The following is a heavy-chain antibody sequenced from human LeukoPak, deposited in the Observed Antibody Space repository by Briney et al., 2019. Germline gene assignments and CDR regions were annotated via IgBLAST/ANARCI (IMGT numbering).Heavy chain of an antibody. CDR2: IYYSGST. J-gene: IGHJ3*02. Sequence: SETLSLTCTVSGGSISSGGYYWSWIRQHPGKGLEWIGYIYYSGSTYYNPSLKSRLTISVDTSKNQFSLQRSSVTAADTAVYYCASADYEDAFDIWGQGTMVTVSS. CDR1: GGSISSGGYY. CDR3: ASADYEDAFDI. V-gene: IGHV4-31*03. D-gene: IGHD4-17*01.